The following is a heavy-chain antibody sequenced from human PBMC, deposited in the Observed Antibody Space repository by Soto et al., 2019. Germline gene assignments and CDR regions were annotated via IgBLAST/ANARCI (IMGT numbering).Heavy chain of an antibody. D-gene: IGHD2-2*01. J-gene: IGHJ4*02. Sequence: QLQLRESGPGLVKPSETLSLTCTVSGGSINSRSYYWGWIRQSPGKGLDWIGNIYYSGTTYYYPSLKSRVTISVDTSKNQFSLKLSSVTAADTAVYFCARAPIPPALPYSYFDYWGRGTLVTVS. V-gene: IGHV4-39*01. CDR1: GGSINSRSYY. CDR3: ARAPIPPALPYSYFDY. CDR2: IYYSGTT.